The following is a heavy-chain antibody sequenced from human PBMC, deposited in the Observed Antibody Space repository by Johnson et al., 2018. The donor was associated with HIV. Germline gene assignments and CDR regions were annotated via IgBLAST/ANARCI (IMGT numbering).Heavy chain of an antibody. V-gene: IGHV3-66*01. J-gene: IGHJ3*02. CDR2: IYSGGST. Sequence: VQLVESGGGLVQPGGSLRLSCAASGFTVISNYMSWVRQAPGKGLEWVSVIYSGGSTYYADSVKGRFTISRDNSKNTLYLQMNSLRAEDTAVYYCARARDRSSSRDAFDIWGQGTMVTVSS. CDR3: ARARDRSSSRDAFDI. D-gene: IGHD6-13*01. CDR1: GFTVISNY.